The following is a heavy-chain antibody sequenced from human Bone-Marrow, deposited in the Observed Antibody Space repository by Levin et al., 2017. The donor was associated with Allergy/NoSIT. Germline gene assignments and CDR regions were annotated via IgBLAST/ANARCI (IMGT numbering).Heavy chain of an antibody. Sequence: SETLSLTCTVSDFSVMSRDYYWSWVRQSPGMGLEWIGYGSYYGTTHYKSSLARRVTISVGRYGNTFSLKVISGTAAETAVDFCAGGDSYGSPCSSGRYKLDFWGQGILVPVSS. CDR2: GSYYGTT. J-gene: IGHJ4*02. D-gene: IGHD2-21*01. CDR1: DFSVMSRDYY. CDR3: AGGDSYGSPCSSGRYKLDF. V-gene: IGHV4-30-4*01.